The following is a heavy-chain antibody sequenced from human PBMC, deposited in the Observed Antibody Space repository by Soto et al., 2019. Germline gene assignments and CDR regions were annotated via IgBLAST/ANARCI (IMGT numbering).Heavy chain of an antibody. Sequence: GGSLRLSCAASGFTFSSYDMHWVRQAPGKGLEWVAVISFHGSNKYYADSVKGRFTISRDNSKNKLYLQMNSLRAEDTAVYYCAKPIAAAGYYGMDVWGQGTTVTVS. V-gene: IGHV3-30*18. D-gene: IGHD6-13*01. CDR2: ISFHGSNK. CDR3: AKPIAAAGYYGMDV. CDR1: GFTFSSYD. J-gene: IGHJ6*02.